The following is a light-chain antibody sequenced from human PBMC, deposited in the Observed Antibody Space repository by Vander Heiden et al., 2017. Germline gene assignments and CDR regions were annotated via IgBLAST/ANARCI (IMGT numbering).Light chain of an antibody. V-gene: IGLV3-19*01. CDR3: NSRDSSGNRGV. CDR2: GKN. CDR1: SLRSYY. Sequence: SSELTHDPAVSVALGQTVRITCQGDSLRSYYASWYQQKPGQAPVLVIYGKNNRPSGIPDRFSGSSSGNTASLTITGAQAEDEADYYCNSRDSSGNRGVFGGGTKLTVL. J-gene: IGLJ2*01.